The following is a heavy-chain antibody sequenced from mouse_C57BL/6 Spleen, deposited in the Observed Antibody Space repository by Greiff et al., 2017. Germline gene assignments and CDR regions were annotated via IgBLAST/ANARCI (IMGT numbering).Heavy chain of an antibody. CDR1: GYTFTSYG. CDR3: ARGDFYEGFAY. Sequence: QVQLQQSGAELARPGASVKLSCKASGYTFTSYGISWVKQRTGQGLEWIGEIYPRSGNTYYNEKFKGKATLTADKSSSTAYMELRSLTSDDSAVYFCARGDFYEGFAYWGQGTLVTVSA. CDR2: IYPRSGNT. D-gene: IGHD1-1*01. V-gene: IGHV1-81*01. J-gene: IGHJ3*01.